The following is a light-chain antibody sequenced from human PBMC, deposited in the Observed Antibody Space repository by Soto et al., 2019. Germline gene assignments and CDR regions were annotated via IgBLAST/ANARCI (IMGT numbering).Light chain of an antibody. CDR2: KAS. V-gene: IGKV1-5*03. CDR3: QQYNSYGT. Sequence: DIQTTHHPSTLSASEGDRVTITYRASQSISSWLAWYQQKAGKAPKLLIYKASSLESGVPSRFSGSGSGTEFTLTISSLQPDDFATYYCQQYNSYGTFGQGTKVDIK. CDR1: QSISSW. J-gene: IGKJ1*01.